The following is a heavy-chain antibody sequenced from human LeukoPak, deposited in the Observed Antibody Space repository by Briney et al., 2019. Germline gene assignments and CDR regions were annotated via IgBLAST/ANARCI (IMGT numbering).Heavy chain of an antibody. V-gene: IGHV3-7*01. CDR1: GFTFSSNY. Sequence: GGSLRLSCAASGFTFSSNYMSWVRQAPGKGLEWVANIKQDSSATAYVDSVKGRFTISRDNAKNSLYLQMNSLRAEDTAVYYCARLDAVPAATGTPLQRDGDDYWGQGTLVTVSS. J-gene: IGHJ4*02. CDR3: ARLDAVPAATGTPLQRDGDDY. CDR2: IKQDSSAT. D-gene: IGHD2-2*01.